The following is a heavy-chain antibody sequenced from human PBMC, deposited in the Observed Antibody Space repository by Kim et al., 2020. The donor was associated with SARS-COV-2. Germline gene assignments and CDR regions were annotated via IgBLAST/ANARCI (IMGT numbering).Heavy chain of an antibody. V-gene: IGHV4-34*01. CDR2: INHSGST. Sequence: ETLSLTCAVYGGSFSGYYWSWIRQPPGKGLEWIGEINHSGSTNYNPSLKSRVTISVDTSKNQFSLKLSSVTAADTAVYYCARGPDGGPYSSSQLDYWGQG. CDR1: GGSFSGYY. J-gene: IGHJ4*02. CDR3: ARGPDGGPYSSSQLDY. D-gene: IGHD6-6*01.